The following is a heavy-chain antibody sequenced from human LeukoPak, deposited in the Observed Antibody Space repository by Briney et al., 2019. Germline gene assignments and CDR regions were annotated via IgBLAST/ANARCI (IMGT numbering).Heavy chain of an antibody. V-gene: IGHV1-8*01. CDR2: MNPNSGNT. Sequence: GASVKVSCKASGYTFTSYDINWVRQATGQGLEWMGWMNPNSGNTGYAQKFQGRVTMTRNTSISTAYMELRSLRSDDTAVYYCARRIVGATTDYFDYWGQGTLVTVSS. D-gene: IGHD1-26*01. CDR1: GYTFTSYD. J-gene: IGHJ4*02. CDR3: ARRIVGATTDYFDY.